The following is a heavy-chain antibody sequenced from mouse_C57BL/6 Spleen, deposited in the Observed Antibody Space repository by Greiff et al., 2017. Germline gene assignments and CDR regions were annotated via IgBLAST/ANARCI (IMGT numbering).Heavy chain of an antibody. V-gene: IGHV1-52*01. CDR3: ARGGLYSNYEGYYAMDY. J-gene: IGHJ4*01. D-gene: IGHD2-5*01. Sequence: VQLQQPGAELVRPGSSVKLSCKASGYTFTSYWMHWVKQRPIQGLEWIGNIDPSDSETHYNQKFKDKATLTVDNSSSTAYMQLSSLTSEDSAVDYCARGGLYSNYEGYYAMDYWGQGTSVTVSS. CDR2: IDPSDSET. CDR1: GYTFTSYW.